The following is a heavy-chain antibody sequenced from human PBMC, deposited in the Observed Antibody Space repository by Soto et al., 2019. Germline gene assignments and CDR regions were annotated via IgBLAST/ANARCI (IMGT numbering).Heavy chain of an antibody. CDR3: AISPEDYNDDVMDV. CDR2: ISYDGTNK. V-gene: IGHV3-30*03. Sequence: QVQLVESGGGVVQPGRSLRLSCAASGFTFSVHGMHWVRQAPGKGLGWVALISYDGTNKYYADSVKGRFTISRDNSTNTLYLEINSLRAEDTAVYYCAISPEDYNDDVMDVWGQGTTVTVSS. J-gene: IGHJ6*02. CDR1: GFTFSVHG.